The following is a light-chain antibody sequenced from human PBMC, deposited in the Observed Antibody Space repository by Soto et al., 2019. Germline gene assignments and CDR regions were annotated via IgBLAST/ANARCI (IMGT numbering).Light chain of an antibody. CDR3: QQYGSSPT. Sequence: EIVLTQSPGTLSLSPGERATLSCRSSQSVSSNYLAWYQQKPDQAPRLVIYDVSGRATGIPDRFSGRGSGTAFTLTSSRLEPEDSAVYYWQQYGSSPTFGQGTKVEIK. CDR1: QSVSSNY. V-gene: IGKV3-20*01. CDR2: DVS. J-gene: IGKJ1*01.